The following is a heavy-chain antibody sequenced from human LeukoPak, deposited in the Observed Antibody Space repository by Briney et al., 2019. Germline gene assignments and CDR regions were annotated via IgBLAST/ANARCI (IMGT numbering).Heavy chain of an antibody. CDR3: TRGAGWLIDY. V-gene: IGHV4-38-2*02. D-gene: IGHD3-16*01. CDR2: IYYSGST. J-gene: IGHJ4*02. Sequence: KPSETLSLTCTVSGYSINSGYYWGWIRRPPGKGLEWIGYIYYSGSTNYNPSLKSRVTISADTSKNQFSLKLNSLTTADTAVYYCTRGAGWLIDYWGQGILVTVSS. CDR1: GYSINSGYY.